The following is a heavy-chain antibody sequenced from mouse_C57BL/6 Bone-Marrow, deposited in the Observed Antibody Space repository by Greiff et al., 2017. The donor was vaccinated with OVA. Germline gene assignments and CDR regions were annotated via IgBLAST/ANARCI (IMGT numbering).Heavy chain of an antibody. CDR3: ARVGVYYDYDGAWFAY. CDR1: GYSITSGYY. J-gene: IGHJ3*01. D-gene: IGHD2-4*01. V-gene: IGHV3-6*01. Sequence: EVKLMESGPGLVKPSQSLSLTCSVTGYSITSGYYWNWIRQFPGNKLEWMGYISYDGSNNYNPSLKNRISITRDTSKNQFFLKLNSVTTEDTATYYCARVGVYYDYDGAWFAYWGQGTLVTVSA. CDR2: ISYDGSN.